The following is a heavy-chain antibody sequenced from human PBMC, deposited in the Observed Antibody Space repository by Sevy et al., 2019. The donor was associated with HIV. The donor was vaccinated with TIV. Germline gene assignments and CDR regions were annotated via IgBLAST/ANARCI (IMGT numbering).Heavy chain of an antibody. CDR2: IIPIFGTA. Sequence: ASVKVSCKASGGTFSSYAISWVRQAPGQGLEWMGGIIPIFGTANYAQKFQGRVTITADKSTSTAYMELSSLRSEDTAVYYCARTDDYGDLLNAFDIWGQWTMVTVSS. CDR3: ARTDDYGDLLNAFDI. V-gene: IGHV1-69*06. CDR1: GGTFSSYA. J-gene: IGHJ3*02. D-gene: IGHD4-17*01.